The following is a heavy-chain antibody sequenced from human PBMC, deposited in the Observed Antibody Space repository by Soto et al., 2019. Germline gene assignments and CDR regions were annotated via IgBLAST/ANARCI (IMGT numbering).Heavy chain of an antibody. CDR3: ARDKLEMATIFEY. J-gene: IGHJ4*02. CDR1: GYTFTSHG. D-gene: IGHD5-12*01. V-gene: IGHV1-18*01. Sequence: ASVKVSCKASGYTFTSHGISWVRQAPGQGLEWMGWISPYSGNTDYAQKVQGRVTVTTDTSTSTAYMELRSLRSDDTAVYYCARDKLEMATIFEYWGQGALVTVSS. CDR2: ISPYSGNT.